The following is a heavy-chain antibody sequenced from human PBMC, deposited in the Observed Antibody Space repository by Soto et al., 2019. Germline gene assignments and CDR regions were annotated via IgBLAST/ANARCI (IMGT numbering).Heavy chain of an antibody. J-gene: IGHJ4*02. CDR1: GYTFTSYY. Sequence: QVQLVQSGAEVKKPGASVKVSCKASGYTFTSYYMHWVRQAPGQGLEWMGIINPSGGSTSYAQKLPGRVPMTRDTSTSTVYMELSSLRSEDTAVYYCAREVERGYSYGYLEYWGQGTLVTVSS. CDR2: INPSGGST. V-gene: IGHV1-46*04. D-gene: IGHD5-18*01. CDR3: AREVERGYSYGYLEY.